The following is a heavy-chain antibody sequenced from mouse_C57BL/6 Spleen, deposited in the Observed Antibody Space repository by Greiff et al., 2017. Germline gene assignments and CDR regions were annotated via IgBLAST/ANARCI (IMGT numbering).Heavy chain of an antibody. J-gene: IGHJ1*03. CDR2: INPYNGGT. D-gene: IGHD1-1*01. CDR1: GYTFTDYY. V-gene: IGHV1-19*01. CDR3: ARSDNGSSYGYFDV. Sequence: VQLQQSGPVLVKPGASVKMSCTASGYTFTDYYMNWVKQSHGKSLEWIGVINPYNGGTSYNQKVKGKVTLSVDKSSSTDYMELNRRTAEDAAVYYCARSDNGSSYGYFDVWGTGTTVTVSS.